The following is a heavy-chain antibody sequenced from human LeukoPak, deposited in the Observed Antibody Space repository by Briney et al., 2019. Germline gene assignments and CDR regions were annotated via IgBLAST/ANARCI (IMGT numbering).Heavy chain of an antibody. J-gene: IGHJ4*02. CDR3: ARVSGHFDY. Sequence: SETLSLTCTVSGGSFTSYYWSWIRQPPGKGLEWIGYVFYSGSTNYNPSLKSRVTISVDTSKNQFSLKLSSVTAADTAVYYCARVSGHFDYWGQGTLVTVSS. CDR2: VFYSGST. D-gene: IGHD5-12*01. CDR1: GGSFTSYY. V-gene: IGHV4-59*01.